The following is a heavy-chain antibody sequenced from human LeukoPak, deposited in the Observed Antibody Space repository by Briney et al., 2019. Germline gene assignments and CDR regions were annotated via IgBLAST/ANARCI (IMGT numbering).Heavy chain of an antibody. CDR3: ARVRCSSTSCYTTPELLLSFDP. Sequence: ASVKVSCKASGYTFTSYYMHWVRQAPGQGLEWMGIINPSGGSTSYAQKFQGRVTMTRDTSTSTVYMELSSLRSEDTAVYYCARVRCSSTSCYTTPELLLSFDPWGQGTLSPSP. D-gene: IGHD2-2*02. CDR2: INPSGGST. J-gene: IGHJ5*02. CDR1: GYTFTSYY. V-gene: IGHV1-46*01.